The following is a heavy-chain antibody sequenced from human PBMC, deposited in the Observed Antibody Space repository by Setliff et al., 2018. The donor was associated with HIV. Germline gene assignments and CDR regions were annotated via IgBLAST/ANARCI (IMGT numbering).Heavy chain of an antibody. D-gene: IGHD2-15*01. CDR3: AREGDCSGGSCYYYYGMDV. CDR1: GGTFSSYA. V-gene: IGHV1-69*05. Sequence: SVKVSCKASGGTFSSYAISWVRQAPGQGLEWMGGIIPIFGTANYAQKFQGRVAITTDESTSTAYMELSSLRSEDTAVYYCAREGDCSGGSCYYYYGMDVWGQGTTVTVSS. CDR2: IIPIFGTA. J-gene: IGHJ6*02.